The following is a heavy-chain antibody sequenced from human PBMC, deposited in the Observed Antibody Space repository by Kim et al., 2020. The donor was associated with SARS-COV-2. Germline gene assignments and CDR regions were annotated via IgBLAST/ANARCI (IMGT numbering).Heavy chain of an antibody. V-gene: IGHV4-31*03. CDR2: IYYSGST. D-gene: IGHD1-1*01. CDR3: ARSPGYLFDY. CDR1: GGSISSGGYY. J-gene: IGHJ4*02. Sequence: SETLSLTCTVSGGSISSGGYYWSWIRQHPGKGLEWIGYIYYSGSTYYTPSLKSRVTISVDTSKNQFSLKLSSVTAADTAVYYCARSPGYLFDYWGQGTLVTVSS.